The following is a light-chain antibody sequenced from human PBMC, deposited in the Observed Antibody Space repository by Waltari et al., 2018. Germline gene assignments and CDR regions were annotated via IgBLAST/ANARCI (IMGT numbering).Light chain of an antibody. V-gene: IGKV1-5*03. CDR3: QQYNGYWT. CDR1: QSISSW. CDR2: KAS. Sequence: DIQMTQSPFTLSASVGDRVTLTCRASQSISSWLAWYQQKPGTVPKLLIYKASTLESGVPSRFRGSGSGTEFTLTINSLQPDDFATYYCQQYNGYWTFGQGTKVEIK. J-gene: IGKJ1*01.